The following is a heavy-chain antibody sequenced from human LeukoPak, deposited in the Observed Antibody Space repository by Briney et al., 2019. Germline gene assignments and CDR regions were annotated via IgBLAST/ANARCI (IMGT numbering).Heavy chain of an antibody. D-gene: IGHD3-9*01. CDR2: IRVHNGDT. J-gene: IGHJ3*01. Sequence: ASVKVSCKASGYMFAVFGITWVRQAPGQGLEWMGSIRVHNGDTNYAQKFQGRLTMTTDTSATTAYMELRSLKSDDTAVYYCVRDRYDVGVGFDFWGQGTMVTVSS. V-gene: IGHV1-18*01. CDR1: GYMFAVFG. CDR3: VRDRYDVGVGFDF.